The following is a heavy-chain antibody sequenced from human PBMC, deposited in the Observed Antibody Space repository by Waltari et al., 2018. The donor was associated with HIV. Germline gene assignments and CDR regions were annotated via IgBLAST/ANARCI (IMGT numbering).Heavy chain of an antibody. V-gene: IGHV1-24*01. Sequence: QVRLTQSGTEVKKPGASVRVSCEVSGHPFKEFSIHWVRQALPKGLEWLGGFDPRQRKTGFGKDFEDKITVPYDIRRSVAYLDVKALTSDDTAVYFCLGGDKSSWGVGPNTWGQGTRVIVSS. J-gene: IGHJ5*02. D-gene: IGHD3-10*01. CDR2: FDPRQRKT. CDR1: GHPFKEFS. CDR3: LGGDKSSWGVGPNT.